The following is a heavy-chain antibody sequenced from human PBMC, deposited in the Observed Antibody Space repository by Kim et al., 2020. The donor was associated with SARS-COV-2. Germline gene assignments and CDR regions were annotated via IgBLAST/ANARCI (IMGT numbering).Heavy chain of an antibody. J-gene: IGHJ4*02. CDR1: GYTFTAYY. D-gene: IGHD3-9*01. CDR2: INPNSGDT. Sequence: ASVKVSCKASGYTFTAYYIHWVRQAPGQGLEWMGRINPNSGDTNYAQNFQVRVTMTRDTSISTAYMELSRLRSDDTAVYYCASGNDVLTGFYSVPYYFDYWGQGTLVTVSS. V-gene: IGHV1-2*06. CDR3: ASGNDVLTGFYSVPYYFDY.